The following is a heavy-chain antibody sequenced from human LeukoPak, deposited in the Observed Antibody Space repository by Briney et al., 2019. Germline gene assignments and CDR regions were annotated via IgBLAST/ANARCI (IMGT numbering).Heavy chain of an antibody. V-gene: IGHV3-21*01. CDR2: ISSSSSYI. CDR3: ARDKIAARPDAPNFDY. Sequence: GGSLRLSCAASGFTFSSYSMNWVRQAPGKGLEWVSSISSSSSYIYYADSVKGRFTISRDNAKNSLYLQMNSLRAEDTAVYYCARDKIAARPDAPNFDYWGQGTLVTVSS. D-gene: IGHD6-6*01. J-gene: IGHJ4*02. CDR1: GFTFSSYS.